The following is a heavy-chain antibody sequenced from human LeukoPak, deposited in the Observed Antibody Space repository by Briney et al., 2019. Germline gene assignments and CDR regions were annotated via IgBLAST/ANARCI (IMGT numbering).Heavy chain of an antibody. CDR3: ASRIYSGSYSGYFQH. J-gene: IGHJ1*01. D-gene: IGHD1-26*01. CDR2: MIPILGIA. CDR1: GYTFTGYY. V-gene: IGHV1-69*02. Sequence: SVKVSCKASGYTFTGYYMHWVRQAPGPGLEWMGRMIPILGIANYAQKFQGRVTITADKSTSTAYMELSSLRSEDTAVYYCASRIYSGSYSGYFQHWGQGTLVTVSS.